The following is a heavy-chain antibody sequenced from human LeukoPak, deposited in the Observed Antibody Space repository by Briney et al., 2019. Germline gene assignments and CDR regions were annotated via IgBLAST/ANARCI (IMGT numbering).Heavy chain of an antibody. CDR3: AKRSSTSSGYFDF. CDR1: GFTFNNYA. Sequence: PGGSLRLSCTVSGFTFNNYAMTWVRQAPGKGLEWVSAITGSGAYTNYADSVKGRFTISRDNSKNTIYLQMNSLRAEDTAIYYCAKRSSTSSGYFDFWGRGTLVTVSS. J-gene: IGHJ4*02. V-gene: IGHV3-23*01. D-gene: IGHD3-22*01. CDR2: ITGSGAYT.